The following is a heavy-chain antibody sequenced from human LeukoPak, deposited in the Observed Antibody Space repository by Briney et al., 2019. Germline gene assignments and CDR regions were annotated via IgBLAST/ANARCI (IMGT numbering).Heavy chain of an antibody. Sequence: PSETLSLTCTVSGGSISSYYWSWIRQPPGKGLEWIGYIYTSGSTNYNPSLKSRVTISVDTSKNQFSLKLSSVTAADTAVYYCARDRYNWNYYDYWGQGTLVTVSS. CDR3: ARDRYNWNYYDY. CDR1: GGSISSYY. J-gene: IGHJ4*02. CDR2: IYTSGST. V-gene: IGHV4-4*09. D-gene: IGHD1-20*01.